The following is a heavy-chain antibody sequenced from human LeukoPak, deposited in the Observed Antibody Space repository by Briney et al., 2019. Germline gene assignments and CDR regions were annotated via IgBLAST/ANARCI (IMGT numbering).Heavy chain of an antibody. Sequence: ASVKVSCKASGYTFTGYYMHWVRQAPGQGLEWMGWINPNSGGTNYAQKFQGRVTMTRDTSISTAYRELSRLRSGDTAVYYCARASPHNVLRFLEWLSSGTFDYWGQGTLVTVSS. J-gene: IGHJ4*02. D-gene: IGHD3-3*01. CDR1: GYTFTGYY. CDR2: INPNSGGT. CDR3: ARASPHNVLRFLEWLSSGTFDY. V-gene: IGHV1-2*02.